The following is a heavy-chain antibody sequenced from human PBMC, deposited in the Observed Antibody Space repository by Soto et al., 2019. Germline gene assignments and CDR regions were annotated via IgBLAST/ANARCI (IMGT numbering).Heavy chain of an antibody. V-gene: IGHV4-39*02. CDR1: GGSISSSSYY. Sequence: SETLSLTCTVSGGSISSSSYYWGWIRQPPGKGLEWIGSIYYSGSTYYNPSLKSRVTISVDTSKNQFSLKLSSVTAADTAVYYCAREKGSYDILTGYYLGADYWFDPWGQGTQVTVSS. CDR2: IYYSGST. D-gene: IGHD3-9*01. CDR3: AREKGSYDILTGYYLGADYWFDP. J-gene: IGHJ5*02.